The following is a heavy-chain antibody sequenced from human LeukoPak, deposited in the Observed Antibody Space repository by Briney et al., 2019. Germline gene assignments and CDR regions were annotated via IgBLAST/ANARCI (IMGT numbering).Heavy chain of an antibody. Sequence: SETLSLTCTASDGSITRYYWSWIRQPPGKGLEWIGYIYYIGSTNYNPSLKSRVTMSVDTSNNQFSLKLSSVTAADTAVYYCATGVHGIAAAGDYYFDYWGQGTLVTVSS. J-gene: IGHJ4*02. V-gene: IGHV4-59*03. D-gene: IGHD6-13*01. CDR2: IYYIGST. CDR1: DGSITRYY. CDR3: ATGVHGIAAAGDYYFDY.